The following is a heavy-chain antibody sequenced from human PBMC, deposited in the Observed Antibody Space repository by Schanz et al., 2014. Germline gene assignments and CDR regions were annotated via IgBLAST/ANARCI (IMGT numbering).Heavy chain of an antibody. Sequence: QVQLVQSGAEVKKPGASVKVSCKASGYTFTSYGINWVRQAPGQGLEWMGRIIPIHGIVNYAQRFQDRVRITADKSTSTAYMELSSLRSDDTAVYYCARGHDYFWGSYRRSPWGYFDLWGRGSLVTVSS. D-gene: IGHD3-16*02. J-gene: IGHJ2*01. CDR3: ARGHDYFWGSYRRSPWGYFDL. CDR2: IIPIHGIV. V-gene: IGHV1-69*04. CDR1: GYTFTSYG.